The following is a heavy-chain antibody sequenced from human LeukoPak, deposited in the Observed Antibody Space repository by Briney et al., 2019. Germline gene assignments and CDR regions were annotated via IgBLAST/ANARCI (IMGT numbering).Heavy chain of an antibody. CDR2: ISYDGSNK. D-gene: IGHD6-13*01. CDR3: ASTNIAAAGTWDY. J-gene: IGHJ4*02. CDR1: GFTFSSYA. Sequence: GGSLRHSCAASGFTFSSYAMHWVRQAPGKGLEWVAVISYDGSNKYYADSVKGRFTISRDNSKNTLYLQMNSLRAEDTAVYYCASTNIAAAGTWDYWGQGTLVTVSS. V-gene: IGHV3-30-3*01.